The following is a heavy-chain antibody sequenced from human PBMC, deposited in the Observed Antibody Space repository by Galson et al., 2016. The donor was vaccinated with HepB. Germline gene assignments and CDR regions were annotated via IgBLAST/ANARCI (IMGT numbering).Heavy chain of an antibody. V-gene: IGHV3-23*01. CDR3: ATSNSYGYVH. D-gene: IGHD5-18*01. CDR2: IRWTGDRR. J-gene: IGHJ4*02. CDR1: GFTFTSYW. Sequence: SLRLSCAASGFTFTSYWIHWVRQVPGEGLEWVSAIRWTGDRRYYADSVKGRFTISRDNLKNTVHLQMDSLRAEDTALYYCATSNSYGYVHWGQGALVTVSS.